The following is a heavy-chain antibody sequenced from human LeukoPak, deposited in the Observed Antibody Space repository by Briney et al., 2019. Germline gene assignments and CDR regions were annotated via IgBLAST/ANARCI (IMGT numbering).Heavy chain of an antibody. CDR3: ARGQYYDSSGSVGGDY. D-gene: IGHD3-22*01. V-gene: IGHV1-8*02. Sequence: ASVKVSCKASGYTFTSYYMHWVRQAPGQGLEWMGWMNPNSGNTGYAQKFQGRVTMTRNTSISTAYMELSSLRSEDTAVYYCARGQYYDSSGSVGGDYWGQGTLVTVSS. J-gene: IGHJ4*02. CDR2: MNPNSGNT. CDR1: GYTFTSYY.